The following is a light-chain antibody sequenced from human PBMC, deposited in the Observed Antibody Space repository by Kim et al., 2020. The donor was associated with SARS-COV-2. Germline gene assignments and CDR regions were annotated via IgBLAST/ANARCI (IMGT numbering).Light chain of an antibody. CDR1: QSVSSGS. Sequence: SPGDSATLSCGASQSVSSGSLAWYQQIPGLAPRLLIYEPSIRATVIPDSFSGSGSGTDFTLTVSRLEPEDFAVYYCQQYSSSPLTFGGGTKVDIK. V-gene: IGKV3D-20*01. CDR2: EPS. CDR3: QQYSSSPLT. J-gene: IGKJ4*01.